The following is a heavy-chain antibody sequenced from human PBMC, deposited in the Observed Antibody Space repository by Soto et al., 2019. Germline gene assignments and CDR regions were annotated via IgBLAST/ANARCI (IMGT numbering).Heavy chain of an antibody. J-gene: IGHJ5*01. CDR1: GGSFSGYY. CDR3: ARKRAALTIYGVVLGTHGWFDS. V-gene: IGHV4-34*01. Sequence: QVQLQQWGAGLVKPSETLSLTCAVYGGSFSGYYWSWIRQPPGRGLEWIGEINHSGGTNHNPSLKSRVTISVDTSKNQFSLKLTSVTAADTAVYYCARKRAALTIYGVVLGTHGWFDSWGQGTLVTVSS. D-gene: IGHD3-3*01. CDR2: INHSGGT.